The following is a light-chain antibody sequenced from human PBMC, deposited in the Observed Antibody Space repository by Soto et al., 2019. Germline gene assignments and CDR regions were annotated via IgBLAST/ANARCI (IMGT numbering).Light chain of an antibody. CDR2: DAY. CDR3: QQYNSYPWT. J-gene: IGKJ1*01. Sequence: DIQMTQSPSSVSASVGDRVSITCRASQGISNWLAWYQQKPGKAPKLLIYDAYSLQSGVQSRFSGSGSGTEFTLTITSLQPDDFATYYCQQYNSYPWTFGQGTKVDIK. CDR1: QGISNW. V-gene: IGKV1D-16*01.